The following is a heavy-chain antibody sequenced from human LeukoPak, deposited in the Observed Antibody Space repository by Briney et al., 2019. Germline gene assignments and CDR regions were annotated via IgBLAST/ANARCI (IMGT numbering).Heavy chain of an antibody. CDR3: ARDPECSSTSCYTYMDV. CDR1: GFTFSTYD. CDR2: INWNGGST. V-gene: IGHV3-20*04. Sequence: GGSLRLSCAASGFTFSTYDMHWVRQTTGKGLEWVSGINWNGGSTGYADSVKGRFTISRDNAKNSLYLQMNSLRAEDTALYYCARDPECSSTSCYTYMDVWGKGTTVTVSS. J-gene: IGHJ6*03. D-gene: IGHD2-2*01.